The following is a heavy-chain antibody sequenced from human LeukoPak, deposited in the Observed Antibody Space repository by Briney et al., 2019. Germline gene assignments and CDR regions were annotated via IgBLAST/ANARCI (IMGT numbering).Heavy chain of an antibody. CDR1: GFTVSSNY. D-gene: IGHD2-15*01. V-gene: IGHV3-53*04. Sequence: PGGSLRLSCAASGFTVSSNYMSWVRQAPGKGLEWVSVIYSGGSTYYADSVKGRFTISRHNSKNTLYLQMNSLRAEDTAVYYCAREPPRRYCSGGSCYSLHYYYGMDVWGQGTTVTVSS. J-gene: IGHJ6*02. CDR2: IYSGGST. CDR3: AREPPRRYCSGGSCYSLHYYYGMDV.